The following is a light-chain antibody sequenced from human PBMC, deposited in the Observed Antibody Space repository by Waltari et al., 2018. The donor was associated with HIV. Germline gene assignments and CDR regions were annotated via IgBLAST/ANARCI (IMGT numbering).Light chain of an antibody. CDR3: AAWDDSLSGLV. J-gene: IGLJ3*02. Sequence: QSVLTQPPSASGTPGQRVTISCSGSSSNLGSNYVYWYHQLPGTAPKLLIYRNNQRPSGVPDRLSGSKSGTSASLAISGLRSEDEADYYCAAWDDSLSGLVFGGGTKLTVL. CDR2: RNN. CDR1: SSNLGSNY. V-gene: IGLV1-47*01.